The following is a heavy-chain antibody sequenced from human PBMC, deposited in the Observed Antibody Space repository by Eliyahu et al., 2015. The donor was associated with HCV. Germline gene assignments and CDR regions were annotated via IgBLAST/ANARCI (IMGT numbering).Heavy chain of an antibody. V-gene: IGHV4-59*01. CDR3: ASGGGGIAVTGTGGWFDP. D-gene: IGHD6-19*01. J-gene: IGHJ5*02. CDR2: IHYSGST. CDR1: GGSIPTYY. Sequence: QVQLQESGPGLVKPSETLSLTCTVSGGSIPTYYWSWXRQPPGKGLXWIGYIHYSGSTNYNPSLKSRVTISVDTSKNQFSLKLTSVTAADTAMYYCASGGGGIAVTGTGGWFDPWGQGTLVTVSS.